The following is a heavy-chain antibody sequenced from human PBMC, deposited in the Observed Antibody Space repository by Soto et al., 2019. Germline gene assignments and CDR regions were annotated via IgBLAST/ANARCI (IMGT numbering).Heavy chain of an antibody. J-gene: IGHJ6*02. Sequence: SETLSLTCTVSGGSISSYYWSWIRQPPGKGLEWIGYIYYSGSTNYNPSLKSRVTISVDTSKNQFSLKLSSVTAADTAAYYCARDRSRIQLPSLYYYYYGMDVWGQGTTVTVSS. V-gene: IGHV4-59*01. D-gene: IGHD5-18*01. CDR1: GGSISSYY. CDR2: IYYSGST. CDR3: ARDRSRIQLPSLYYYYYGMDV.